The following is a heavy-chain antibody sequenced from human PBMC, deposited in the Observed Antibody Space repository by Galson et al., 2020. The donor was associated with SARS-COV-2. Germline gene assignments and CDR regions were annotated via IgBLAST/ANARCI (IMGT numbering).Heavy chain of an antibody. J-gene: IGHJ4*02. CDR2: IFHTGST. V-gene: IGHV4-38-2*01. Sequence: SQTLSLPCAVSDSSINTDFYWGWVRQPPGKGLEWIGSIFHTGSTYYNPSLKSRVTLSVDTSKNQFSVKLKSVTAADTAVYYCARSGYGDFPKYYFDYWGQGALVTVSS. CDR3: ARSGYGDFPKYYFDY. D-gene: IGHD4-17*01. CDR1: DSSINTDFY.